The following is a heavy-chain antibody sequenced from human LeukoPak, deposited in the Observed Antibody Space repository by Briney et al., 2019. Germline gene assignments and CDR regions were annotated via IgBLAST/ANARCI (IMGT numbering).Heavy chain of an antibody. CDR2: IHYTGGT. CDR1: GGSISGYY. D-gene: IGHD3-9*01. Sequence: SETLSLTCAVYGGSISGYYWGWIRQPPGKGLEWVGEIHYTGGTSYNPSLKSRATISIDTSKNQLSLKLSSVTAADTAVYYCARGNILSGYCFDFWGQGALVTVSS. CDR3: ARGNILSGYCFDF. J-gene: IGHJ4*02. V-gene: IGHV4-34*01.